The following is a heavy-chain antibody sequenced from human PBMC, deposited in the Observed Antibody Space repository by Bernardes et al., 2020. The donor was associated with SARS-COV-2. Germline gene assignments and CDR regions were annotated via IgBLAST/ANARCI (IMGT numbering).Heavy chain of an antibody. CDR2: INSDGSTT. J-gene: IGHJ4*02. CDR3: AKGHGSGWRGDY. D-gene: IGHD6-19*01. CDR1: GFTFSSYW. V-gene: IGHV3-74*01. Sequence: GGSLRLSCAASGFTFSSYWMHWVRQAPGKGLVWVSGINSDGSTTRYADSVKGRFTISRDNAKNTLYLQWNSLRAEDTAVYYCAKGHGSGWRGDYWGQGTLVTVSS.